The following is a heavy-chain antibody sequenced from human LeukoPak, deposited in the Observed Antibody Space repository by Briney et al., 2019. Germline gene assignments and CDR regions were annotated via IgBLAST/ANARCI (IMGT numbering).Heavy chain of an antibody. CDR2: IRYDGSNK. V-gene: IGHV3-30*02. J-gene: IGHJ3*02. CDR3: ARDGQLERRQGAFDI. Sequence: PGGSLRLSCAVSGFTFSSYGMHWVRQAPGKGLEWVTFIRYDGSNKYYADSVKGRFTISRDNSKNTLYLQMNSLRAEDTAVYYCARDGQLERRQGAFDIWGQGTMVTVSS. D-gene: IGHD1-1*01. CDR1: GFTFSSYG.